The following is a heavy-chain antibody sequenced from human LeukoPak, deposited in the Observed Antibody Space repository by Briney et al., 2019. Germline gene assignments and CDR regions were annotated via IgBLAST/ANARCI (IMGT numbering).Heavy chain of an antibody. CDR3: ATSEVDDILTGYYRHWFDP. CDR1: GYTLTELS. J-gene: IGHJ5*02. Sequence: ASVKVSCKVSGYTLTELSMHWVRQAPGKGLEWMGGFDPEDGETIYAQKFQGRVTMTEDTSTDTAYMELSSLRSEDTAVYYCATSEVDDILTGYYRHWFDPWGQGTLVTVSS. CDR2: FDPEDGET. D-gene: IGHD3-9*01. V-gene: IGHV1-24*01.